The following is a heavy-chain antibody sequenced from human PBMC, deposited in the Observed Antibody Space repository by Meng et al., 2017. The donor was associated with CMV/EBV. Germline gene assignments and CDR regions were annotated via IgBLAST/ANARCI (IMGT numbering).Heavy chain of an antibody. D-gene: IGHD3-3*01. CDR2: IRYDGSNK. V-gene: IGHV3-30*02. Sequence: GGSLRLSCAASGFTFSSYGMHWVRQAPGKGLEWVAFIRYDGSNKYYADSVKGRFTISRDNSKNTLYLQMNSLRAEDTAVYYCAKDSVRGITIFGVVNLGGWFDPWGQGTLVTAPQ. CDR3: AKDSVRGITIFGVVNLGGWFDP. CDR1: GFTFSSYG. J-gene: IGHJ5*02.